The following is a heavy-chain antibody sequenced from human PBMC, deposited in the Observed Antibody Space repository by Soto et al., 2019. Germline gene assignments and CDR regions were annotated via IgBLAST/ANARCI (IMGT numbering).Heavy chain of an antibody. V-gene: IGHV4-31*03. J-gene: IGHJ5*02. CDR3: ARAKEYGGNGGDWFDP. Sequence: QVQLQESGPGLVKPSQTLSLTCTVSGGSISSGGYYWSWIRQHPGKGLEWIGYIYYSGSTYYNPSRKSRVTISVDTSKNQFSLKLSSVTAADTAVYYCARAKEYGGNGGDWFDPWGQGTLVTVSS. CDR2: IYYSGST. CDR1: GGSISSGGYY. D-gene: IGHD2-15*01.